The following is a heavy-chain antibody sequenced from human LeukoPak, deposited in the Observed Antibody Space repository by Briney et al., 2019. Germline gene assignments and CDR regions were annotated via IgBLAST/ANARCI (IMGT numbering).Heavy chain of an antibody. Sequence: PGGSLRLSCAASGFTFSSYGMHWVRQAPGKGLEWVAVIWYDGSNKYYADSVKGRFTISRDNSKNTLYLQMNSLRAEDTAVYYCAIDSSGGSWDYYAMDVWGQGTTVTVSS. D-gene: IGHD2-15*01. V-gene: IGHV3-33*01. CDR3: AIDSSGGSWDYYAMDV. J-gene: IGHJ6*02. CDR2: IWYDGSNK. CDR1: GFTFSSYG.